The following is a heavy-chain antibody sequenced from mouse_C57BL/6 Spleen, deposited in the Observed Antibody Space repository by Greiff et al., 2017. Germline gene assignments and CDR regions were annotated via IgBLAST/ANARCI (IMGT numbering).Heavy chain of an antibody. D-gene: IGHD4-1*01. CDR2: IIYDGSST. V-gene: IGHV5-16*01. CDR3: ARGLGRGGWYFDV. Sequence: EVTLVESEGGLVQPGSSMKLSCTASGFTFSDYYMAWVRQVPEKGLEWVANIIYDGSSTYYLDSLKSRFSISGDNAKNMLYLQMISLKSEDTATYYCARGLGRGGWYFDVWGTGTTVTVSS. J-gene: IGHJ1*03. CDR1: GFTFSDYY.